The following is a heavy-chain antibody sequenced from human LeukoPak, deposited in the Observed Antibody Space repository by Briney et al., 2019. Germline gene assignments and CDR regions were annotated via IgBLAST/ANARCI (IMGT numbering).Heavy chain of an antibody. Sequence: PSETLSLTCTVSGGSISSYYWSWIRQPAGKGLEWIGRIYTSGSTNYNPSLKSRVTMSVDTSKNQFSLKLSSVTAADTAVYYCAREYYYDSSGSRYYGMGVWGQGTTVTVSS. CDR1: GGSISSYY. CDR3: AREYYYDSSGSRYYGMGV. V-gene: IGHV4-4*07. J-gene: IGHJ6*02. CDR2: IYTSGST. D-gene: IGHD3-22*01.